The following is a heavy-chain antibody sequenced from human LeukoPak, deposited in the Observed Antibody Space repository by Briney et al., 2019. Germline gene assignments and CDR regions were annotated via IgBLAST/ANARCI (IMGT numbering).Heavy chain of an antibody. Sequence: PGGSLRLSCAASEFTFSIHSMNWVRQAPGKGLEWVSSISSSSSYIYYADSVKGRFTISRDNAKNSLYLQMNSLRAEDTAVYYCARRTYCGGDCYSVGAFDIWGQGTMVTVSS. V-gene: IGHV3-21*01. CDR2: ISSSSSYI. CDR1: EFTFSIHS. D-gene: IGHD2-21*02. J-gene: IGHJ3*02. CDR3: ARRTYCGGDCYSVGAFDI.